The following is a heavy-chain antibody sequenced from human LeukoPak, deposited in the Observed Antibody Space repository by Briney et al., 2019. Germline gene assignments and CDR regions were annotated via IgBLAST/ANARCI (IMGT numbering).Heavy chain of an antibody. D-gene: IGHD3-16*01. J-gene: IGHJ4*02. CDR3: ARDRPHGGVGDFDY. V-gene: IGHV3-66*01. CDR2: IYTGGGT. CDR1: GFTVSGHY. Sequence: PGGSLRLSCAASGFTVSGHYMSWVRHAPGKGLEWVSAIYTGGGTYYADSVKGRFTISRDNSKNILFLQMNSLRAEDTAVYYCARDRPHGGVGDFDYWGRGTLVTVSS.